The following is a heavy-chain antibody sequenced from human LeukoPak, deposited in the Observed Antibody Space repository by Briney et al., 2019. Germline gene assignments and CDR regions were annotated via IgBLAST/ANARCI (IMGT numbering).Heavy chain of an antibody. V-gene: IGHV1-18*04. D-gene: IGHD2-2*01. CDR2: ISAYNGNT. CDR1: GYTFTSYG. CDR3: ARDGSCSSTSCWSYYYYGMDV. Sequence: ASVKVSCKASGYTFTSYGISWVRQAPGQGVEWMGWISAYNGNTKYAQKLQGRVTMTTDTSTSTAYMELRSLRSDDTAVYYCARDGSCSSTSCWSYYYYGMDVWGKGTTVTVSS. J-gene: IGHJ6*04.